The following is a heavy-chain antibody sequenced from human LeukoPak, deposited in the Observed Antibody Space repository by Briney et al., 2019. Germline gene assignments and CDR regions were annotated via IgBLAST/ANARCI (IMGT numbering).Heavy chain of an antibody. CDR2: IIPILGIA. D-gene: IGHD5-18*01. CDR3: ARVASYGRAYYFDY. J-gene: IGHJ4*02. Sequence: SVKVSCKASGGTFSSYAISWARQAPGQGLEWMGRIIPILGIANYAQKFQGRVTITADKSTSTAYMELSSLRSEDTAVYYCARVASYGRAYYFDYWGQGTLVTVSS. V-gene: IGHV1-69*04. CDR1: GGTFSSYA.